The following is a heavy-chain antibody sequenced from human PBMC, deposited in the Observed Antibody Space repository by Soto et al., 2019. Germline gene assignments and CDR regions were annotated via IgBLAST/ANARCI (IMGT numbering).Heavy chain of an antibody. D-gene: IGHD3-3*01. Sequence: GGSLRLSCAASGFTFSSYGMHWVRQAPGKGLEWVAVIWYDGSNKYYADSVKGRFTISRDNSKNTLYLQMNSLRAEDTAVYYCARDPSYDFWSGPGVYGMDVWGQGTTVTVSS. CDR2: IWYDGSNK. J-gene: IGHJ6*02. V-gene: IGHV3-33*01. CDR3: ARDPSYDFWSGPGVYGMDV. CDR1: GFTFSSYG.